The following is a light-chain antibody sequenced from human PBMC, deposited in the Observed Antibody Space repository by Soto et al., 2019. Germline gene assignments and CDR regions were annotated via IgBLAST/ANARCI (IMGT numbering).Light chain of an antibody. CDR1: QDISNN. CDR2: DAS. CDR3: QQYFHRLLT. Sequence: DIQMTQSPSSLSASIGDRVTITCQASQDISNNLNWYQQKPGNAPKLLIYDASNLKTGVPSRFSGSGSETDFTFTISSLQPEDIATYYCQQYFHRLLTFGGGTKVEI. V-gene: IGKV1-33*01. J-gene: IGKJ4*01.